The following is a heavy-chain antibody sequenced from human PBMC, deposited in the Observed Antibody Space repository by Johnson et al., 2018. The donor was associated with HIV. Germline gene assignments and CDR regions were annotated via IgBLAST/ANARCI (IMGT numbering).Heavy chain of an antibody. CDR1: GFTFSSYG. V-gene: IGHV3-30*03. D-gene: IGHD6-6*01. CDR2: ISYDGSNK. CDR3: ARGGGYSIAAPSDAFDI. J-gene: IGHJ3*02. Sequence: VQLVESGGGVVQPGRSLRLSCAASGFTFSSYGIHWVRQAPGKGLEWVAFISYDGSNKYYVDSVKGRFTISRDNSKNTLYLQMSSLRAEDTAVYYCARGGGYSIAAPSDAFDIWGQGTMVTVSS.